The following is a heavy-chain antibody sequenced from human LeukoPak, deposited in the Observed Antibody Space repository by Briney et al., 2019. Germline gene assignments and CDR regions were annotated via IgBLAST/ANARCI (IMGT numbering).Heavy chain of an antibody. V-gene: IGHV4-39*07. Sequence: SETLSLTCTVSGGSISSSSYYWGWIRQPPGKGLEWIGSIYYSGSTYYNPSLKSRVTISVNTSKNQFSLKLSSVTAADTAVYYCASGRFLEWLRSDYFDYWGQGTLVTVSS. CDR2: IYYSGST. CDR1: GGSISSSSYY. CDR3: ASGRFLEWLRSDYFDY. J-gene: IGHJ4*02. D-gene: IGHD3-3*01.